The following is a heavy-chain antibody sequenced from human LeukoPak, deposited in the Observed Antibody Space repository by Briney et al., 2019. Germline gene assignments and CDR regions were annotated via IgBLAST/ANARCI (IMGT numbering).Heavy chain of an antibody. CDR1: GFIFRTYG. J-gene: IGHJ1*01. V-gene: IGHV3-30*02. Sequence: GGSLRLSCAASGFIFRTYGIHWVRQAPGKGLQWVAFIGYDGTKKSYADSVKGRFTISRDNSKNTVDLQMNSLRVEDMARYYCVKDFSSPYPPVDFQHWGRGTLVTVSS. D-gene: IGHD1-14*01. CDR3: VKDFSSPYPPVDFQH. CDR2: IGYDGTKK.